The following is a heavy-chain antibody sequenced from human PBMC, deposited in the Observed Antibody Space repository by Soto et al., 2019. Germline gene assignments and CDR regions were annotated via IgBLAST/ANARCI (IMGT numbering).Heavy chain of an antibody. Sequence: EVQLVESGGGLVQPGGSLRLSCAASGFTFSSYDMHWVRQTTGRGLEWVSAIDTAGDTYYPGSVKGRFTISRENAKNSLYLQMNSLRAGDTAVYYCARVGCMVSSWYAFDYWGQGTLVTVSS. CDR2: IDTAGDT. CDR3: ARVGCMVSSWYAFDY. V-gene: IGHV3-13*01. D-gene: IGHD6-13*01. CDR1: GFTFSSYD. J-gene: IGHJ4*02.